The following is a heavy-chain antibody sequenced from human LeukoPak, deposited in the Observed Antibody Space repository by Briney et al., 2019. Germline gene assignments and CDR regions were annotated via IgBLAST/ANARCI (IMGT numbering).Heavy chain of an antibody. V-gene: IGHV4-59*01. CDR1: GGSISSYY. CDR3: ARWGYYYDSSGLAAFDI. D-gene: IGHD3-22*01. J-gene: IGHJ3*02. CDR2: IYYSGST. Sequence: KPSETLSLTCTVSGGSISSYYWSWIRQPPGKGLEWIGYIYYSGSTNYNPSLKSRVTISVDTSKNQFSLKLSSVTAADTAVYYCARWGYYYDSSGLAAFDIWGQGTMVTVSS.